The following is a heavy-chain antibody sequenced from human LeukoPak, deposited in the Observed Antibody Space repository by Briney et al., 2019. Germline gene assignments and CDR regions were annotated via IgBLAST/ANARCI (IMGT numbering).Heavy chain of an antibody. CDR3: ARRRDGYNPELDY. Sequence: SGGSLRLSCAGSGFTLSNFWVHWVRQPPGKGLVWVSRINIEGSRTDYADSVRGRFTISRDNAKNTVYLQMDSLTTEDTALYYCARRRDGYNPELDYWGQGTLVTVSS. J-gene: IGHJ4*02. D-gene: IGHD5-24*01. CDR2: INIEGSRT. CDR1: GFTLSNFW. V-gene: IGHV3-74*01.